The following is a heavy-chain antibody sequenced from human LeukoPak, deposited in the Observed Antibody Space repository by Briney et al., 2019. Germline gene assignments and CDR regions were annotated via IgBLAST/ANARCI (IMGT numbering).Heavy chain of an antibody. CDR2: IYTSGST. D-gene: IGHD3-10*01. V-gene: IGHV4-4*07. J-gene: IGHJ3*02. CDR1: GGSIINYY. CDR3: ARVRSSNFFDASDI. Sequence: SETLSLTCTVSGGSIINYYWTWIRQPAGKGLEWIGRIYTSGSTNYNPSLESRVTMSVDTSENQFSLRLNSVTAADTAVYYCARVRSSNFFDASDIWGQGTMVTVSS.